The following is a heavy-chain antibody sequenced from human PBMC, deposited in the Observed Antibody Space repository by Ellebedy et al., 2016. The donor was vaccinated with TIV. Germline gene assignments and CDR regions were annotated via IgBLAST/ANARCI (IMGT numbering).Heavy chain of an antibody. Sequence: PGGSLRLSCAASGFTFSMYDMNWARKAPGKGLEWVAHISSSGATIYSADSVKGRFTISRDNAKNSLYLQMNSLRDEDTAVYHCVRRAVDYWGQGTLVTVSS. V-gene: IGHV3-48*02. CDR3: VRRAVDY. CDR2: ISSSGATI. CDR1: GFTFSMYD. J-gene: IGHJ4*02.